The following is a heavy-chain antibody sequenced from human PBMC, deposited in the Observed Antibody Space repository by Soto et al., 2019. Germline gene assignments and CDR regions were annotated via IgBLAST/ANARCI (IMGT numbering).Heavy chain of an antibody. J-gene: IGHJ4*02. V-gene: IGHV3-21*01. CDR3: ARDHRNARPRELDY. Sequence: NPGGSLRLSCAASGFTFSSYSMNWDRQAPGKGLEWVSSISSSSSYIYYADSVKGRFTISRDNAKNSLYLQMNSLRAEDTAVYYCARDHRNARPRELDYWGQGTLVTVSS. CDR2: ISSSSSYI. CDR1: GFTFSSYS.